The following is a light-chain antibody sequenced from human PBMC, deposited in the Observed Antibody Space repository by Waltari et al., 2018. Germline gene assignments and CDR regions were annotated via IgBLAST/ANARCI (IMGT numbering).Light chain of an antibody. CDR3: WLAYTGGIVV. CDR2: DSY. CDR1: TVPVPSGHF. V-gene: IGLV7-46*01. Sequence: QAVVTQEPSLTVSPGGTVTLTCASSTVPVPSGHFPFWLQQTPGQAPRTLIYDSYIRQSWTPARFSASLVGGKAVLTLSGAQAEDEAKYYCWLAYTGGIVVFGGGTELAVL. J-gene: IGLJ2*01.